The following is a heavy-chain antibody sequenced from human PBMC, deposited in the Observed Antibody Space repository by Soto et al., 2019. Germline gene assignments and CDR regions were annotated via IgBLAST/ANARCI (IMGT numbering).Heavy chain of an antibody. Sequence: QITLKESGPTLVKPTQTLTLTCAFSGFPLNTGGEAVGWIRQPPGKALEWLALIFWDGDKRYRPSLKSRLTVTKDTSKNQVVLTMTDMDPVYTATYYCAHRLYSTLFDYWGQGTLVTVSS. V-gene: IGHV2-5*02. CDR2: IFWDGDK. J-gene: IGHJ4*02. D-gene: IGHD4-4*01. CDR3: AHRLYSTLFDY. CDR1: GFPLNTGGEA.